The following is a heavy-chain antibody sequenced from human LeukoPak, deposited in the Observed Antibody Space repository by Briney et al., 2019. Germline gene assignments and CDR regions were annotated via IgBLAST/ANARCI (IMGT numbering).Heavy chain of an antibody. V-gene: IGHV3-7*03. CDR1: GFTFSSYW. J-gene: IGHJ6*02. Sequence: GGSLRLSCTATGFTFSSYWMSWVRQAPGKGLEWVANIKQDGSEKYYVDSVKGRFTISRDNAKNSLYLQMNSLRAEDTAVYYCARDGSLKIAAPRMSNYYYGMDVWGQGTTVTVSS. CDR3: ARDGSLKIAAPRMSNYYYGMDV. D-gene: IGHD6-13*01. CDR2: IKQDGSEK.